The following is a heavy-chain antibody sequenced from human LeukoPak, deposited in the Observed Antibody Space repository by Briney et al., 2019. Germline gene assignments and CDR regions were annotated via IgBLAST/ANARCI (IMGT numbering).Heavy chain of an antibody. V-gene: IGHV1-18*01. D-gene: IGHD1-26*01. CDR1: GYTFTTTY. CDR2: ISAYNGKT. CDR3: ARGGTYYPCIDY. J-gene: IGHJ4*02. Sequence: GASLKVSCKASGYTFTTTYINWVRQAPGQGLEWMGWISAYNGKTNYAQKFQGRVTMTTDSSTSTAYMDLTSLRSDDTAVYYCARGGTYYPCIDYWGQGTLVTVPS.